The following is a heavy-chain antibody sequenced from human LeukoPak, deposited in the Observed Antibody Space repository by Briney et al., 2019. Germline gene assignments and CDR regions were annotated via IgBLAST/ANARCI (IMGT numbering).Heavy chain of an antibody. D-gene: IGHD1-26*01. CDR1: GFTFSSYN. Sequence: PGGSLRLSCAASGFTFSSYNMNWVRQAPGKGLEWVSSISSSSSYIYYADSVKDRFTISRDNAKNSLYLQMISLRAEDTAVYYCARDLSVGAKPDLGFDYWGQGTLVTVSS. CDR2: ISSSSSYI. J-gene: IGHJ4*02. V-gene: IGHV3-21*01. CDR3: ARDLSVGAKPDLGFDY.